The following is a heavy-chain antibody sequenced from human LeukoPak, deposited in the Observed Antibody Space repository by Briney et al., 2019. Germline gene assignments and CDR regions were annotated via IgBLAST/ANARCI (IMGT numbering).Heavy chain of an antibody. V-gene: IGHV3-15*01. CDR3: TTTQWLVEDGVFDY. CDR2: IKSKTDGGTT. Sequence: GGSLRLSCAASGFTFSNAWMSWVRQAPGKGLEWVGRIKSKTDGGTTDYAAPVKGRFTISRDDSKNTLYLQMNSLKTEDTAVYYCTTTQWLVEDGVFDYWGQGTLVTVSS. CDR1: GFTFSNAW. D-gene: IGHD6-19*01. J-gene: IGHJ4*02.